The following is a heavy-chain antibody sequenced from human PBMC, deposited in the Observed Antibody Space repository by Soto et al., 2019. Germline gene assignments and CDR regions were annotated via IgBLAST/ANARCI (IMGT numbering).Heavy chain of an antibody. CDR3: ARQTLDIVATNGWLCEFDY. CDR1: GSSISSSSYY. Sequence: PSETLSLTCTVSGSSISSSSYYWGWIRQPPGKGLEWIGSIYYSGNTYYNPSLKSRVTISVDTSKNQFSLKLSSVTAADTAVYYCARQTLDIVATNGWLCEFDYWGQGTLVTVSS. V-gene: IGHV4-39*01. J-gene: IGHJ4*02. CDR2: IYYSGNT. D-gene: IGHD5-12*01.